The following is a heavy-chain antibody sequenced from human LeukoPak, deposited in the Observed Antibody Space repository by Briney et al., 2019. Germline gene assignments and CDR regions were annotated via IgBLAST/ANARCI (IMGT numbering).Heavy chain of an antibody. J-gene: IGHJ4*02. CDR2: IYYSGST. D-gene: IGHD2-21*02. Sequence: SETLSLTCTVSGYSISSGYYWGWIRQPPGKGLEWIGSIYYSGSTYYNPSLKSRVTISVDTSKNQFSLKLSSVTAADTAVYYCARVQVTNYFDYWGQGTLVTVSS. CDR1: GYSISSGYY. CDR3: ARVQVTNYFDY. V-gene: IGHV4-38-2*02.